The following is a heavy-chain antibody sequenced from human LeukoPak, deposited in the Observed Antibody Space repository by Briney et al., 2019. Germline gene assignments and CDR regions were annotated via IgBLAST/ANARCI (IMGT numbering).Heavy chain of an antibody. CDR1: GGSVSSSVSY. CDR3: ARRMSYYGDYASAWYFDL. Sequence: PSETLSLTCTVSGGSVSSSVSYWGWLRQPPGKGLEWIGTVFYSGNTYYNPSLKSRVTISVDRSKNQFFLSLYFVTAADTAVYYCARRMSYYGDYASAWYFDLWGRGTLVTVSS. CDR2: VFYSGNT. J-gene: IGHJ2*01. D-gene: IGHD4-17*01. V-gene: IGHV4-39*01.